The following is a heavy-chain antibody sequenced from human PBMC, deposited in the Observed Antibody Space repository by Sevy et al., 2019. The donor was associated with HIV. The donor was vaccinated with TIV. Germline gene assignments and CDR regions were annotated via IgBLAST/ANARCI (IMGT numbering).Heavy chain of an antibody. CDR1: GFTFITYA. J-gene: IGHJ3*02. V-gene: IGHV3-23*01. Sequence: GESLKISCKPSGFTFITYAMNWVRQAPGKGLEWVSTIYGSGGATYYADSVKGRFTISRDNSKNTLYLQMNSLRTEDSAVYYCAGGLYDSSGSFDAFDIWGQGTMVTVSS. D-gene: IGHD3-22*01. CDR3: AGGLYDSSGSFDAFDI. CDR2: IYGSGGAT.